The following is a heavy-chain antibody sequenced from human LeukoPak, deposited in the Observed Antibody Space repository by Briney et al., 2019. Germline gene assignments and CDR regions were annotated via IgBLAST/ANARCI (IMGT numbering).Heavy chain of an antibody. CDR2: IYYSGST. J-gene: IGHJ4*02. V-gene: IGHV4-31*03. CDR3: ARDAYYGPGSLVY. D-gene: IGHD3-10*01. Sequence: PSETLSLTCTVSGDSINGGGYYWSWLRQHPGKGLEWLGYIYYSGSTYYNPSLKSRVTISVDTSKNQFSLKVSSVTVADTAVFYCARDAYYGPGSLVYWGQGTLVTVSS. CDR1: GDSINGGGYY.